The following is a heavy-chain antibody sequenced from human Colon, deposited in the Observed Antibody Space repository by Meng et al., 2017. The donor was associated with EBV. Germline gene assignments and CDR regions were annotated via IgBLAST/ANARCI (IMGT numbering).Heavy chain of an antibody. CDR1: GTSISTSNW. Sequence: GLLQESGAGLVKPSGTLSLTCAVSGTSISTSNWWSWIRQSPGEGLEWIGAIYHNGQTNYNPSLKSRVSMSVDESKNEFSLNLKSATAADTAVYYCARDGGVTHIPWGQGVLVTVSS. CDR2: IYHNGQT. V-gene: IGHV4-4*02. J-gene: IGHJ5*02. CDR3: ARDGGVTHIP. D-gene: IGHD2-8*02.